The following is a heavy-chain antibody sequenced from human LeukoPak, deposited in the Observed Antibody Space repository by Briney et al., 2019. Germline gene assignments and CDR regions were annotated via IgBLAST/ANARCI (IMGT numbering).Heavy chain of an antibody. CDR2: IYSGGST. D-gene: IGHD1-26*01. J-gene: IGHJ6*02. CDR3: ASRRKSFCGMDV. V-gene: IGHV3-53*01. CDR1: GFTVSSNY. Sequence: GGSLRLSCAASGFTVSSNYMSWVRQAPGKGLEWVSDIYSGGSTYYADSVKGRFTISRDNSKNTLYLQMNSLRAEDTAVYYCASRRKSFCGMDVWGQGTTVTVSS.